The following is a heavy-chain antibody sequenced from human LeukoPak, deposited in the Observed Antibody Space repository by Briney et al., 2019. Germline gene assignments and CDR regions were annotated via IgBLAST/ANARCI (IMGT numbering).Heavy chain of an antibody. D-gene: IGHD5-24*01. CDR3: ARVRGDGYNPVDV. V-gene: IGHV1-69*04. Sequence: SVKVSCKASGGTFSSYAISWVRQAPGQGLEWMGRIIPILGIANYAQKFQGRVTITADKSTSTAYMELSSLRSEDTAVYYCARVRGDGYNPVDVWGQGTTVTVSS. CDR2: IIPILGIA. CDR1: GGTFSSYA. J-gene: IGHJ6*02.